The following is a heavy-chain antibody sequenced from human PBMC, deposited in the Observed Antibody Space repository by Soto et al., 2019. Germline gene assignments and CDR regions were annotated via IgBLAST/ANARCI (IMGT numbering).Heavy chain of an antibody. V-gene: IGHV4-38-2*01. Sequence: QVQLKESGPGLVKPSETLSLTCGVSNYSIRSDYYWGWIRQPPGKGLEWIGSIYQSGSTYYNPSLKSRVTISVDMSKNQFSLKLSSVTAADTAVYYCVRGGGYNYDSAFDMWGQGTMVTVSS. J-gene: IGHJ3*02. CDR2: IYQSGST. CDR1: NYSIRSDYY. CDR3: VRGGGYNYDSAFDM. D-gene: IGHD5-18*01.